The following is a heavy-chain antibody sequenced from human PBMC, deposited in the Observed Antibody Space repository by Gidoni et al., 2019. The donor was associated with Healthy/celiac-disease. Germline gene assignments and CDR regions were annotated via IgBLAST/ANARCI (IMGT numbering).Heavy chain of an antibody. CDR3: ARFEVVRGFFHY. Sequence: EVQLVESGGGLIQPGGSLRLSCAASGFTVSSHYMSWARQAPGKGLEWVSVIYSGGSTYYADSVKGRFTISRDNSKNTLYLQMNSLRAEDTAVYYCARFEVVRGFFHYWGQGTLVTVSS. V-gene: IGHV3-53*01. CDR1: GFTVSSHY. J-gene: IGHJ4*02. D-gene: IGHD2-15*01. CDR2: IYSGGST.